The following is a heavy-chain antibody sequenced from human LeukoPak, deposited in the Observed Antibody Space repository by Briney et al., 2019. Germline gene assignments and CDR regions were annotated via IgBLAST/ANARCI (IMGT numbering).Heavy chain of an antibody. Sequence: GEPLQISCKGSGYSFTSYWIGWVRQLPGKGLEWMGIIYPGDSDTRYSPSFQGQVTISADKSISTAYLQWSSLKASDTAMYYCARAKYYYDSSGQLIDYWGQGTLVTVPS. CDR2: IYPGDSDT. D-gene: IGHD3-22*01. CDR3: ARAKYYYDSSGQLIDY. V-gene: IGHV5-51*01. CDR1: GYSFTSYW. J-gene: IGHJ4*02.